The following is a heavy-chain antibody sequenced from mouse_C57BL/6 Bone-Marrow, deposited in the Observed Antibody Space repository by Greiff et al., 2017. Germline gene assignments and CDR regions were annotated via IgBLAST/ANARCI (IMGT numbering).Heavy chain of an antibody. J-gene: IGHJ3*01. CDR1: GYTFTSYW. CDR3: ARPLYYYGRGFAY. Sequence: VQLQQPGAELVMPGASVKLSCKASGYTFTSYWMHWVKQRPGQGLEWIGEIDPSDSNTNYNQKFKGKSTLTVDKSSSTAYMQLSSLTSEDSAVYYCARPLYYYGRGFAYWGQGTLVTVSA. CDR2: IDPSDSNT. V-gene: IGHV1-69*01. D-gene: IGHD1-1*01.